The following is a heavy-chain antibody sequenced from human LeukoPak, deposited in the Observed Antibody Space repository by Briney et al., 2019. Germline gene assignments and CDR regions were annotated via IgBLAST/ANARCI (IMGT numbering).Heavy chain of an antibody. CDR2: IYYSGST. D-gene: IGHD3-10*01. CDR1: GGSTSSYY. Sequence: SETLSLTCTVSGGSTSSYYWSWIRQPPGKGLEWIGYIYYSGSTNYNPSLKSRVTISVDTSKNQFSLKLSSVTAADTAFYYCARTGTRGNWFDPWGQGTLVTVSS. J-gene: IGHJ5*02. V-gene: IGHV4-59*01. CDR3: ARTGTRGNWFDP.